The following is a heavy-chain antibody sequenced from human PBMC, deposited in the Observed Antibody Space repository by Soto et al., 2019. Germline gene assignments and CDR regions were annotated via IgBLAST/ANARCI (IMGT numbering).Heavy chain of an antibody. V-gene: IGHV5-10-1*01. D-gene: IGHD5-18*01. Sequence: GEYLKISCKGSGYSFTSYWISSVRQIPGKGLEWMGRIDPSDSYTNYSPSFQGHVAISADKSISTAYLQWSRLKASDTAMYYCARLPAMVTYYFYGMDVWGQGTSVTVSS. CDR1: GYSFTSYW. CDR3: ARLPAMVTYYFYGMDV. J-gene: IGHJ6*02. CDR2: IDPSDSYT.